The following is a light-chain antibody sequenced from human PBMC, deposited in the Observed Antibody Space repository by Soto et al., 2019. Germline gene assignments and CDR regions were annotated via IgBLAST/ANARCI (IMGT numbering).Light chain of an antibody. CDR3: SSYAGSDSPYV. CDR1: SSDVGGYNY. V-gene: IGLV2-8*01. CDR2: EVS. J-gene: IGLJ1*01. Sequence: QSALTQPPSASGSPGQSVTISCTGTSSDVGGYNYVSWYQQHPGKAPKVMIFEVSKRPSGVPDRFSGSKSGNTASLTVSGLQAEDEADYYCSSYAGSDSPYVFXTGTRSPS.